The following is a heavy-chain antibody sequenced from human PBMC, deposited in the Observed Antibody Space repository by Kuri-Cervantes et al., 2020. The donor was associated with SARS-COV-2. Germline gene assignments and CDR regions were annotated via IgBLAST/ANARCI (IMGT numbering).Heavy chain of an antibody. V-gene: IGHV3-11*04. J-gene: IGHJ4*02. Sequence: GGSLRLSCAVYGGSFSGYYWSWIRQPPGKGLEWVSYIGPSGTTKYYADSVKGRFTISRDNAKNSPYLQMSSLRAEDTAVYYCARDLRLGKSLDYWGQGTLVTVSS. D-gene: IGHD7-27*01. CDR3: ARDLRLGKSLDY. CDR2: IGPSGTTK. CDR1: GGSFSGYY.